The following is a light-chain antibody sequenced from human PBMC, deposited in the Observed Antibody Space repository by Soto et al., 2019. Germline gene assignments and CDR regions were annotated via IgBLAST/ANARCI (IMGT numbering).Light chain of an antibody. J-gene: IGKJ3*01. CDR2: AAS. CDR3: AQRFCNPST. V-gene: IGKV1-39*01. Sequence: MTVDLGGRRTIKKKASQSIRSYVNWYQQKPGKAPKLLIYAASSLQSGVPSRFSGSGSGTDFTLTISSLQLQSCETYCCAQRFCNPSTLGPGTKVDIK. CDR1: QSIRSY.